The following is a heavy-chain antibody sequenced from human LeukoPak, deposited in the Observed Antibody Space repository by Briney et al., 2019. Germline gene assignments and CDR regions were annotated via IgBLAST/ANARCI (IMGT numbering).Heavy chain of an antibody. D-gene: IGHD3-3*01. CDR2: INSDGSST. V-gene: IGHV3-74*01. Sequence: PGGSLRLSCAASGFTFSSYWIHWVRQAPGKGLVWVSRINSDGSSTSYADSVKGRFTISRDNAKNTLYLQMNSLRAEDTAVYYCARAYYDSWSGYYGEPYYFDYWGQGTLVTVSS. CDR3: ARAYYDSWSGYYGEPYYFDY. CDR1: GFTFSSYW. J-gene: IGHJ4*02.